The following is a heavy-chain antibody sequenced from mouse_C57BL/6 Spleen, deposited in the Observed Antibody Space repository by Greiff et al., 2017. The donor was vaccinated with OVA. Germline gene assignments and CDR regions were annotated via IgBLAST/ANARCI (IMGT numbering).Heavy chain of an antibody. J-gene: IGHJ4*01. V-gene: IGHV1-82*01. D-gene: IGHD1-1*01. CDR3: ARWDYGSEDAMDY. Sequence: VQLQQSGPELVKPGASVKISCKAPGYAFSSSWMNWVKQRPGKGLEWIGRIYPGDGDTNYNGKFKGKATLTADKSSSTAYMQLSSLTSEDSAVYFCARWDYGSEDAMDYWGQGTSVTVSS. CDR2: IYPGDGDT. CDR1: GYAFSSSW.